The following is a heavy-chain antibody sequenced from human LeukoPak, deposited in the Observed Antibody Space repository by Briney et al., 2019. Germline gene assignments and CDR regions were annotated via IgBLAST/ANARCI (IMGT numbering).Heavy chain of an antibody. J-gene: IGHJ4*02. CDR2: IKQDGSEK. CDR1: GFTFSSYW. D-gene: IGHD6-19*01. V-gene: IGHV3-7*03. CDR3: ARGPAIAVAGLDYYFDY. Sequence: GGSLRLSCAASGFTFSSYWMSWVRQAPGKGLEWVANIKQDGSEKYYVDSVKGRFTISRDNAKNSLYLQMNSPRAEDTAVYYCARGPAIAVAGLDYYFDYWGQGTLVTVSS.